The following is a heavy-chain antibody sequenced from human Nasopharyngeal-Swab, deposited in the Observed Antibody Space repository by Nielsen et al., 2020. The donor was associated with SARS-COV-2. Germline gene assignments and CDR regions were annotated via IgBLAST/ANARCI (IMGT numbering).Heavy chain of an antibody. D-gene: IGHD2-15*01. Sequence: VRQAPGKGLEWVSYISGGSRAIYYADSVKGRFTISRDNGKNSLYLQMSSLRDEDTAVYYCARDSRVAYSMDVWGQGTTATVSS. V-gene: IGHV3-48*02. J-gene: IGHJ6*02. CDR3: ARDSRVAYSMDV. CDR2: ISGGSRAI.